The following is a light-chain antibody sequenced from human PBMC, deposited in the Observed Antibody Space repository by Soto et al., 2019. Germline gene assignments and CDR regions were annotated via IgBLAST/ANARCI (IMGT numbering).Light chain of an antibody. CDR3: NSYTSSRSLL. J-gene: IGLJ2*01. CDR1: SSDVGGYKY. Sequence: SALTQPASMSGSPGQSITISCTGTSSDVGGYKYVSWYQQHPGKAPKLMIYDVTNRPSGVSDRFSGSKSGNTASLTISGLQAEDEADYYCNSYTSSRSLLFGGGTKLTVL. CDR2: DVT. V-gene: IGLV2-14*03.